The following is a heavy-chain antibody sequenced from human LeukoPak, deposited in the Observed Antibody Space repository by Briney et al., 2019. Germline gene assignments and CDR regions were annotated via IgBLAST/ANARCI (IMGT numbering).Heavy chain of an antibody. CDR3: ARGIAAAGWFDP. V-gene: IGHV3-48*02. CDR1: GFTFSSYA. Sequence: PGGSLRLSCAASGFTFSSYAMSWVRQAAGKGLEWVSGLSGSGSSIYYADSVKGRFTISRDNAKNSLYLQMNSLRDEDTAVYYCARGIAAAGWFDPWGQGTLVTVSS. D-gene: IGHD6-13*01. J-gene: IGHJ5*02. CDR2: LSGSGSSI.